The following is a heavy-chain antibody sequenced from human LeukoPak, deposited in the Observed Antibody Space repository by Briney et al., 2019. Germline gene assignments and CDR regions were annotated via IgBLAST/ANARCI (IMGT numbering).Heavy chain of an antibody. CDR3: ARGFRFSEWFAPLLDY. CDR1: GFTFSSYP. D-gene: IGHD3-3*01. CDR2: ISYDGSNK. Sequence: GGSLRLSCAASGFTFSSYPMHWVRQAPGKGLEWVAVISYDGSNKYYADSVKGRFTISRDNSKNTLYLQMTSLRADDTAVYYCARGFRFSEWFAPLLDYWGQGTLVTVSS. J-gene: IGHJ4*02. V-gene: IGHV3-30-3*01.